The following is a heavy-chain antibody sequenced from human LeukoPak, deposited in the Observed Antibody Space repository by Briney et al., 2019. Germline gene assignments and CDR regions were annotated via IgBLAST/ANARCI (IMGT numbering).Heavy chain of an antibody. D-gene: IGHD3-10*01. CDR1: GFTFGNYW. J-gene: IGHJ5*02. V-gene: IGHV3-43*02. CDR3: AKDISVYGSRGFDP. CDR2: ISGDGGST. Sequence: PGGSLRLSCAASGFTFGNYWMHWVRQAPGKGLEWVSLISGDGGSTYYADSVKGRFTISRDNSKNSLYLQMNSLRTEDTALYYCAKDISVYGSRGFDPWGQGTLVTVSS.